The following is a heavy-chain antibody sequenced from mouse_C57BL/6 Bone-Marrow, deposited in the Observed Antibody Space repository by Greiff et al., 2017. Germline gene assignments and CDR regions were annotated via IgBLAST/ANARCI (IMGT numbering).Heavy chain of an antibody. CDR2: IDPSDSYT. CDR1: GYTFTSYW. CDR3: ARLDYFYGSPFDY. Sequence: QVQLQQPGAELVRPGTSVKLSCKASGYTFTSYWMHWVKQRPGQGLEWIGVIDPSDSYTNYNQKFKGKATLTVDTSSSTAYMQLSSLTSEDSAVYYCARLDYFYGSPFDYCGQGTTLTVSS. D-gene: IGHD1-1*01. V-gene: IGHV1-59*01. J-gene: IGHJ2*01.